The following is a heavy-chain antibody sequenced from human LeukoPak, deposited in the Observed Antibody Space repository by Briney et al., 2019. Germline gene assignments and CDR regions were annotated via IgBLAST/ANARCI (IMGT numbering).Heavy chain of an antibody. CDR3: ARTWQWLPFDY. CDR2: IYISGST. J-gene: IGHJ4*02. CDR1: GGTIRSYY. Sequence: SETLSLTCTVSGGTIRSYYWSWIRQPAGKGLEWIGRIYISGSTNYNPSLKSRVTMSVDTSKTQFSLKLSSVTAADTAVYYCARTWQWLPFDYWGQGTLVTVSS. V-gene: IGHV4-4*07. D-gene: IGHD6-19*01.